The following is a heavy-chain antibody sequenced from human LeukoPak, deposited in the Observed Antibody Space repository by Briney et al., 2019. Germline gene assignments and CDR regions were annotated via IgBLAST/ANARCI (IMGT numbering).Heavy chain of an antibody. V-gene: IGHV1-2*02. CDR3: ARDNPTVTTWANYYYYGMDV. CDR2: INPNSGGT. J-gene: IGHJ6*02. CDR1: GYTFTAYY. D-gene: IGHD4-17*01. Sequence: GASVKVSCKASGYTFTAYYMHWVRQAPGQGLEWMGWINPNSGGTNYAQKLQGRVTMTTDTSTSTAYMELRSLRSDDTAVYYCARDNPTVTTWANYYYYGMDVWGQGTTVTVSS.